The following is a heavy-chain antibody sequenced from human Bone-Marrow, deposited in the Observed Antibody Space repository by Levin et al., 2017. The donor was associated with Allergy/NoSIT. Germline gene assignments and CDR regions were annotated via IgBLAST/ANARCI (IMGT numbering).Heavy chain of an antibody. D-gene: IGHD6-19*01. Sequence: GESLKISCKGSGYTFNTYWIGWVRQMPGKGLEWMGMIYPSDSDTRYSPSFQGQVTFSADKSISTAYLQWSSLKASDSAMYYCARRSPAYSSGWYVDYWGQGTLVTVSS. CDR3: ARRSPAYSSGWYVDY. V-gene: IGHV5-51*01. CDR2: IYPSDSDT. CDR1: GYTFNTYW. J-gene: IGHJ4*02.